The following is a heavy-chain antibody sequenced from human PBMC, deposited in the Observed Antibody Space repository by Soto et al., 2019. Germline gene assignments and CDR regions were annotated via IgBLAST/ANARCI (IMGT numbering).Heavy chain of an antibody. V-gene: IGHV4-39*02. CDR3: ARDIAARNYYYYGMGV. Sequence: QLQLQESGPGLVKPSETLSLTCTVSGGSISSSSYYWGWIRQPPGKGLEWIGSIYYSGSTYYNPSLDSLVTVSXXTXKXNFSLMLSSVTAAATAVYYCARDIAARNYYYYGMGVWGPGTTVTGSS. D-gene: IGHD6-6*01. J-gene: IGHJ6*02. CDR1: GGSISSSSYY. CDR2: IYYSGST.